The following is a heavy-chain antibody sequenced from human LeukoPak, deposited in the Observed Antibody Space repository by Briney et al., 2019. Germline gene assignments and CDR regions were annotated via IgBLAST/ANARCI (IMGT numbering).Heavy chain of an antibody. J-gene: IGHJ4*02. CDR1: GFTFSDSG. D-gene: IGHD5-12*01. V-gene: IGHV3-30*03. Sequence: PGGSLRLSCAASGFTFSDSGMHWVRQAPGKGLEWLAVISFDGSKKYYADSVKGRFTISRDNSKSTLYLQMNSLRAEDTAVYYCARGYDYFDYWGQGTLVTVSS. CDR2: ISFDGSKK. CDR3: ARGYDYFDY.